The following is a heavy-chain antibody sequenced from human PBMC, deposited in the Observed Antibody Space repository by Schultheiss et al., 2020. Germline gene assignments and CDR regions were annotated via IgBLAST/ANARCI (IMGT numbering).Heavy chain of an antibody. V-gene: IGHV4-59*08. Sequence: SATLSLTCTVSGGSISSYYWSWIRQPPGKGLEWIGYIYYSGSTNYNPSLKSRVTISVDTSKNQFSLKLSSVTAADTAVYYCARHSKRRDVFDPWGQGTLVNVYS. CDR1: GGSISSYY. CDR2: IYYSGST. D-gene: IGHD5-24*01. CDR3: ARHSKRRDVFDP. J-gene: IGHJ5*02.